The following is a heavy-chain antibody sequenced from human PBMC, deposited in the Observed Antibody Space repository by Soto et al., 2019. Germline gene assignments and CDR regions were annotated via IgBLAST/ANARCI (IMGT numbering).Heavy chain of an antibody. Sequence: SETLSLTCTVSGGSISSSSYYWGWIRQPPGKGLEWIGSIYYSGSTYYNPSLKSRVTISVDTSKNQFSLKLSSVTAADTAVYYCARRKSSYGFAWGQGTLVTVSS. D-gene: IGHD5-18*01. J-gene: IGHJ4*02. V-gene: IGHV4-39*01. CDR2: IYYSGST. CDR1: GGSISSSSYY. CDR3: ARRKSSYGFA.